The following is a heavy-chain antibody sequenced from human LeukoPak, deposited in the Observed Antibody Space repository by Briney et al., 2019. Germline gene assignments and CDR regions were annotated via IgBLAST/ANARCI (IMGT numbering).Heavy chain of an antibody. Sequence: ASVKVSCKASGGTFSSYAISWVRQAPGQGLEWMGGIIPIFGTANYAQKFQGRVTITADESTSTAYMELSSLRSEDTAVYYCARVPSGCSSTSCYYVYWGQRTLVTVSS. V-gene: IGHV1-69*13. D-gene: IGHD2-2*01. CDR1: GGTFSSYA. CDR2: IIPIFGTA. CDR3: ARVPSGCSSTSCYYVY. J-gene: IGHJ4*02.